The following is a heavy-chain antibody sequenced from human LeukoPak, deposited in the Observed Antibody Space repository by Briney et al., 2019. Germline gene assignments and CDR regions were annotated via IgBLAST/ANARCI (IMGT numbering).Heavy chain of an antibody. V-gene: IGHV1-69*06. Sequence: SVKVSCKASGGTFSSYAISWVRQAPGQGLEWMGGIIPIFGTANYAQKFQGRVTITADKSTSTAYMELSSLRSEDTATYYCARARRDYGRSFDYWGQGTLVTVSS. CDR3: ARARRDYGRSFDY. CDR2: IIPIFGTA. J-gene: IGHJ4*02. D-gene: IGHD4-17*01. CDR1: GGTFSSYA.